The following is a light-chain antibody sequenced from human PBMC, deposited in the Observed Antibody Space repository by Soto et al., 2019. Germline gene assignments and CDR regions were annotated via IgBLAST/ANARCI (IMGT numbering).Light chain of an antibody. CDR1: SSNIGNNY. CDR3: GTWDSSLSVWV. V-gene: IGLV1-51*02. Sequence: QSVLTQPPSVSAAPGQKVTISCSGSSSNIGNNYVSWYQQLPGTAPKLLIYENNKRPSGIPDRFSGSKSGTSATXGITGLQTGDEADYYCGTWDSSLSVWVFGGGTKVTVL. CDR2: ENN. J-gene: IGLJ3*02.